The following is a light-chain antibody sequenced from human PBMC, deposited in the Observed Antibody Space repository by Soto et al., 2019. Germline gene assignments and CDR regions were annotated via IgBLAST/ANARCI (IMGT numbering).Light chain of an antibody. CDR3: QKYNSAPLP. Sequence: DIQMTQSPSSLSASVGDRVTITCRASQGITNYLAWYQQKPGKVPKLLIYAASTLQSGVPSRFSGSGSGTDFTRTISSLQPEDVATYYCQKYNSAPLPFGGGTKVEIK. CDR2: AAS. V-gene: IGKV1-27*01. J-gene: IGKJ4*01. CDR1: QGITNY.